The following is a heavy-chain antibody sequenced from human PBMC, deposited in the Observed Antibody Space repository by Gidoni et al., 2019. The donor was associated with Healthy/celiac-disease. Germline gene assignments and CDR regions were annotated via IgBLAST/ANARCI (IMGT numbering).Heavy chain of an antibody. Sequence: EVQLLESGGGLVQPGGSLRLSCAASGFTFSSYAMSWVRQAPGKGLEWVSAISGSGGSTYYADSVKGRFTISRDNSKNTLYLQMNSLRAEDTAVYYCAKAGLGYDSSGYYLPPDAFDIWGQGTMVTVSS. D-gene: IGHD3-22*01. CDR1: GFTFSSYA. CDR3: AKAGLGYDSSGYYLPPDAFDI. CDR2: ISGSGGST. V-gene: IGHV3-23*01. J-gene: IGHJ3*02.